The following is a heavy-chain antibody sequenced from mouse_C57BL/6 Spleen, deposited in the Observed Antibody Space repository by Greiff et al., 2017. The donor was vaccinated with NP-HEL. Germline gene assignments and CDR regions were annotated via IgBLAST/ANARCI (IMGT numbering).Heavy chain of an antibody. D-gene: IGHD3-1*01. CDR3: ARGGYGGFAY. CDR2: ISDGGSYT. J-gene: IGHJ3*01. CDR1: GFTFSSYA. Sequence: EVQRVESGGGLVKPGGSLKLSCAASGFTFSSYAMSWVRQTPEKRLEWVATISDGGSYTYYPDNVKGRFTISRDNAKNNLYLQMSHLKSEDTAMYYCARGGYGGFAYWGQGTLVTVSA. V-gene: IGHV5-4*01.